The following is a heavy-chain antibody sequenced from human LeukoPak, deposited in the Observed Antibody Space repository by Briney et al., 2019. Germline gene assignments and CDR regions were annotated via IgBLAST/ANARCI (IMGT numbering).Heavy chain of an antibody. D-gene: IGHD1-20*01. CDR3: VRDGLLVTGVALDI. J-gene: IGHJ3*02. V-gene: IGHV3-74*01. CDR2: IKSDGRLT. Sequence: GRSLRLSCAASGFTFSSYWMHWVRQAPGKGLVWVSRIKSDGRLTTYADSVKGRFTISRDNAENTLFLQMNTLRAEDTAVYYCVRDGLLVTGVALDIWGQGTLVTVSP. CDR1: GFTFSSYW.